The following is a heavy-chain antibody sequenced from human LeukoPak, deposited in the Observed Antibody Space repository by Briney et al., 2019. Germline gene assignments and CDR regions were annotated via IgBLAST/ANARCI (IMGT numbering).Heavy chain of an antibody. CDR1: GFTFSSYE. D-gene: IGHD3-22*01. CDR2: ISSSGRTI. CDR3: GKGAGRYYDSSGYYIDF. V-gene: IGHV3-48*03. J-gene: IGHJ4*02. Sequence: PGGSLRLSCAASGFTFSSYEMNWVRQAPGKGLEWVSYISSSGRTIYYADSVKGRFTISRDNAKNSLYLQMNSLRAEDTAVYYCGKGAGRYYDSSGYYIDFWGQGTLVTVSS.